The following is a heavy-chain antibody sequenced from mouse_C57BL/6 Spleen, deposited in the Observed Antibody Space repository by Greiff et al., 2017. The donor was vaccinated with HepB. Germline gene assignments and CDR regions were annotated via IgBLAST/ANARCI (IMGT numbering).Heavy chain of an antibody. J-gene: IGHJ2*01. CDR2: IDPETGGT. Sequence: VQLQQSGAELVRPGASVTLSCKASGYTFTDYEMHWVKQTPVHGLEWIGAIDPETGGTAFNQKFKGKAILTADKSSSTAYMELRSLTSEDSAVYYCTRSGTTVVGYFDCWGQGTTLTVSS. CDR1: GYTFTDYE. CDR3: TRSGTTVVGYFDC. D-gene: IGHD1-1*01. V-gene: IGHV1-15*01.